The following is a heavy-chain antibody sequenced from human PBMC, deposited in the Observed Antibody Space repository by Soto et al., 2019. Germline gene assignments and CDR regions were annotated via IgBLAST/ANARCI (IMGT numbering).Heavy chain of an antibody. CDR3: AKSGPRVAGTPDFDY. Sequence: ASGGTFSSYAMSWVRQTPGKGLEWVSAISGSGGSTYYADSVKGRFTISRDNSKNTLYLQMNSLRAEDTAVYYCAKSGPRVAGTPDFDYWGQGTLVTVSS. CDR2: ISGSGGST. CDR1: GGTFSSYA. D-gene: IGHD6-19*01. J-gene: IGHJ4*02. V-gene: IGHV3-23*01.